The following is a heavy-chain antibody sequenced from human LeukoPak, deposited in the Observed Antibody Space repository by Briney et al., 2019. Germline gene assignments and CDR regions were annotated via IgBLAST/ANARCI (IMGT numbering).Heavy chain of an antibody. CDR3: AREPHWSIAAAGALDY. V-gene: IGHV3-11*01. Sequence: GGSLRLSCADSGFSPSDYYMSWIRQAPGKGLEWVSYISSSGSTIYYADSVKGRFTISRDNAKNSLYLQMSSLRAEDTAVYYCAREPHWSIAAAGALDYWGQGTLVTVSS. CDR2: ISSSGSTI. CDR1: GFSPSDYY. D-gene: IGHD6-13*01. J-gene: IGHJ4*02.